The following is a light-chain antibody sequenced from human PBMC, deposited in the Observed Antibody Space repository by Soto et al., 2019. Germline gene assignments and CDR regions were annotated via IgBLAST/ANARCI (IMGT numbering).Light chain of an antibody. V-gene: IGKV3-15*01. CDR3: QQYNNWPVT. J-gene: IGKJ1*01. CDR2: GAS. CDR1: QSVSSN. Sequence: EIVMTQSPATLSVSPGERATLSCRASQSVSSNLAWYQQKPGQAPRLLMYGASTRATGIPARFSGSGSGTEFTLTISSLQSEDFAVYYCQQYNNWPVTFGQGPKVEIK.